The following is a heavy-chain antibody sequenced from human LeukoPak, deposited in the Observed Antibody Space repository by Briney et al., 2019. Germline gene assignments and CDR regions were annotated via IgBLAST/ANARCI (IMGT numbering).Heavy chain of an antibody. CDR3: ARHPPTSFFVY. V-gene: IGHV4-59*08. CDR1: GGSISSYY. D-gene: IGHD1-1*01. CDR2: IYYSGST. J-gene: IGHJ4*03. Sequence: SETLCVSCTVSGGSISSYYWSWIRQPPGKGLEWIAYIYYSGSTNYNPSLKSRVTISVDTSKSQFSLKLTSMTAADTAVYYCARHPPTSFFVYWGHAPLLTLSS.